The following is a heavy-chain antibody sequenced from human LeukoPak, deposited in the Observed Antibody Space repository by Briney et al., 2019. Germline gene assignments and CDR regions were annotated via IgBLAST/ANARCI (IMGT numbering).Heavy chain of an antibody. CDR2: IYSGGST. Sequence: GGSLRLSCAASGFTVSSNYMSWVRQAPGKGLGWVSVIYSGGSTYYSDSVKGRFTISRDNSKKTLYLQMNSLRAEDTAVYYCARKNISAGYYYYYYMDVWGKGTTVTVSS. V-gene: IGHV3-53*01. D-gene: IGHD2/OR15-2a*01. CDR1: GFTVSSNY. CDR3: ARKNISAGYYYYYYMDV. J-gene: IGHJ6*03.